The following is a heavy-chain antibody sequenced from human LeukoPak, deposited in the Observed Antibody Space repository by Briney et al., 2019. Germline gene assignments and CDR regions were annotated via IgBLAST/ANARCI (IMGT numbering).Heavy chain of an antibody. CDR1: GFTFSSYE. J-gene: IGHJ4*02. D-gene: IGHD6-6*01. CDR3: ATHLRSKTSSIEAPLNGY. V-gene: IGHV3-48*03. CDR2: ISRRGSTI. Sequence: GGSLRLSCAASGFTFSSYEMNWVRQAPGKGLEWVSYISRRGSTIYYVDSVKGRFTISRDNAKNSLYLQMNSLRAEDTAVYYCATHLRSKTSSIEAPLNGYWGQGTLVTVSS.